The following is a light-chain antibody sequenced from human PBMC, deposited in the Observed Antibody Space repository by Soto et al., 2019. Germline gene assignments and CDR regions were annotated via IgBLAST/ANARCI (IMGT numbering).Light chain of an antibody. CDR1: SSNIGSNH. CDR3: SAWDDSLSGWV. Sequence: QSVLTQPPSVSGTPGQRVTISCSGSSSNIGSNHVYWYQQLPGMAPKLLIYRNNQRPSGVPDRFSVSESGTSVSLAISGLQSEDEADYHCSAWDDSLSGWVFGGGTKLTV. CDR2: RNN. V-gene: IGLV1-47*01. J-gene: IGLJ3*02.